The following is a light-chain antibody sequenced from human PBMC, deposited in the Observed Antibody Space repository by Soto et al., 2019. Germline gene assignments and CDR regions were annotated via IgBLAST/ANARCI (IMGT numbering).Light chain of an antibody. J-gene: IGLJ2*01. CDR1: SSDVGGYSY. CDR3: SSYAGINNLGV. V-gene: IGLV2-8*01. Sequence: QSVLTQPPSASGSPGQSVTISRTGTSSDVGGYSYVSWYQQHPGKAPKLMIYEVSKRPSGVPDRFSGSKSGNTASLTVSGLQTEDEADYYCSSYAGINNLGVFGGGTKLTVL. CDR2: EVS.